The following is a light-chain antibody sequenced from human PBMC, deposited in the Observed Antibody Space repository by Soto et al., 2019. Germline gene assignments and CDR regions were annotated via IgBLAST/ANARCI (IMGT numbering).Light chain of an antibody. CDR1: SSDVGSHNY. CDR2: DVT. J-gene: IGLJ2*01. Sequence: QSALTQPRSVSGSPGQSATISCTGTSSDVGSHNYVSWYQQHPGKAPKLMIYDVTKRPSGVPDRFSGSKSGNTASLTISGLQAEDETDYYCCSYAGNYVVFGGGTKLTVL. CDR3: CSYAGNYVV. V-gene: IGLV2-11*01.